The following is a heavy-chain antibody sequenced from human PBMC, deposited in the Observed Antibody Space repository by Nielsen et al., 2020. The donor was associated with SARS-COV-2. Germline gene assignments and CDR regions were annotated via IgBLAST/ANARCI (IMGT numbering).Heavy chain of an antibody. V-gene: IGHV3-9*01. D-gene: IGHD1-26*01. CDR3: AKDMSRFVGARAFDY. CDR2: ISWNSGGI. CDR1: GFNFSTYW. J-gene: IGHJ4*02. Sequence: GGSLRLSRAASGFNFSTYWMSWVRQAPGKGLEWVAGISWNSGGIGYADSVKGRFTISRDNVKNSLYLQMNSLRTEDTALYYCAKDMSRFVGARAFDYWGQGTLVTVS.